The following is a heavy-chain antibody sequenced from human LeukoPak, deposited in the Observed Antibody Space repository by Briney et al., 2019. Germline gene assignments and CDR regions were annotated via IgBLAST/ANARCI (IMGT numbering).Heavy chain of an antibody. CDR1: GFTFSSYW. CDR3: ARDQVAVAANYYYYGMDV. D-gene: IGHD6-19*01. CDR2: IKQDGSEK. J-gene: IGHJ6*02. V-gene: IGHV3-7*01. Sequence: GGSLRLSCAASGFTFSSYWMSWVRQAPGKGLEWVANIKQDGSEKYYVDSVKGRFTISRDNAKNSLYLQMNSLRAEDTAVYYCARDQVAVAANYYYYGMDVWGQGTTVAVSS.